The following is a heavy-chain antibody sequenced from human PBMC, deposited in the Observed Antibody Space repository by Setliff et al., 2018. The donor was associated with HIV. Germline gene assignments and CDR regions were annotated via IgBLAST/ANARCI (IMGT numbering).Heavy chain of an antibody. CDR3: ARVPILRYASPVDM. Sequence: GASVKVSCKASGYTFTSYYIHWVRQAPGQGLEWMGEINPSGGSTSYSEKFRGRATMTRDTSRSTVYMELSSLRFDDTAVYYCARVPILRYASPVDMWGQGTLVTVSS. D-gene: IGHD3-9*01. CDR2: INPSGGST. CDR1: GYTFTSYY. V-gene: IGHV1-46*01. J-gene: IGHJ4*02.